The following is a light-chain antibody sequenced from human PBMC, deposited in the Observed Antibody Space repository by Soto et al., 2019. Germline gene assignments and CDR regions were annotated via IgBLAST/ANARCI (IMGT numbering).Light chain of an antibody. CDR3: QQYNNWPRAT. V-gene: IGKV3-11*01. Sequence: EIVLTQSPATRSLSPVERGTLCCMASQSVSSYLAWYQQKPGQAPRLLIYDASNRATGIPARFSGSGSGTEFTLTISSLQPEDVATYYCQQYNNWPRATFGGGTKVDIK. CDR2: DAS. J-gene: IGKJ4*01. CDR1: QSVSSY.